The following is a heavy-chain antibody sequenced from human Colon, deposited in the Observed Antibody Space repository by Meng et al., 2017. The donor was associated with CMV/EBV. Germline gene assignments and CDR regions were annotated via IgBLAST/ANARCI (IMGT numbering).Heavy chain of an antibody. D-gene: IGHD1-26*01. CDR3: AREEKVGASSWFDP. V-gene: IGHV3-21*01. CDR1: GFTFSSYS. Sequence: YGFTFSSYSMNWVRQAPGKGLEWVSSISSSSSYIYYADSVKGRFTISRDNAKNSLYLQMNSLRAEDTAVYYCAREEKVGASSWFDPWGQGTLVTVSS. J-gene: IGHJ5*02. CDR2: ISSSSSYI.